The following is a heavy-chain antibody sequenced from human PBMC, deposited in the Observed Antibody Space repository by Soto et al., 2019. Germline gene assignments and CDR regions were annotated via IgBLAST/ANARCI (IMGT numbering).Heavy chain of an antibody. CDR1: GFTFSSYA. V-gene: IGHV3-30-3*01. Sequence: GSLRLSCAASGFTFSSYAMVWVRQAPGKGLEWVAIIAFDGSDRYYADSVKGRFTISRDNAKNSLYLQMNSLRSEDTALYYCAKDMGYDLSPLGYFDYWGQGTPVTVSS. CDR2: IAFDGSDR. D-gene: IGHD5-12*01. CDR3: AKDMGYDLSPLGYFDY. J-gene: IGHJ4*02.